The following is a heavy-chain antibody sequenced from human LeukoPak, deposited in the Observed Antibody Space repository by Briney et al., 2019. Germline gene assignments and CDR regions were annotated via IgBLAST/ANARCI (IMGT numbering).Heavy chain of an antibody. D-gene: IGHD3-22*01. CDR2: IIPIFGTA. CDR3: ANYYDSSGYDY. CDR1: GGTFSSYA. V-gene: IGHV1-69*06. J-gene: IGHJ4*02. Sequence: ASVKVSCKASGGTFSSYAISWVRQAPGQGLEWMGGIIPIFGTANYAQKFQGRVTITADKSTSTAYMELSSLRSEDTAVYYCANYYDSSGYDYWGQGTLVTVSS.